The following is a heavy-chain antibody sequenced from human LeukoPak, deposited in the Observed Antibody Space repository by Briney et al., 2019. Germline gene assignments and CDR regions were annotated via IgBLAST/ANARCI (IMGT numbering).Heavy chain of an antibody. Sequence: ASVKVSCKASGYRFTDYYIHWVRQAPGQGLEWMGWINPNSGGTRYAQKFQGRVTITADKSTSTAYMELSSLRSEDTAVYYCARGGANSYGSDYWGQGTLVTVSS. D-gene: IGHD5-18*01. J-gene: IGHJ4*02. V-gene: IGHV1-2*02. CDR2: INPNSGGT. CDR1: GYRFTDYY. CDR3: ARGGANSYGSDY.